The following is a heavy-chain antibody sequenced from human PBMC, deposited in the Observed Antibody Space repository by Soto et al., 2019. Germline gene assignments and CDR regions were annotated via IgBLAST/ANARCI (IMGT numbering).Heavy chain of an antibody. CDR2: LSAYNGNT. J-gene: IGHJ6*03. V-gene: IGHV1-18*01. Sequence: QVQLVQSGAEVKKPGASVKVSCKASGYTFTSYGISWVRQAPGQGLEWMGWLSAYNGNTNYAQKLQGRVTMTTDTSTSTAYMELRSLRSDDTAVYYCARGLSYCSGGSCYSNYYYYYYMDVWGKGTTVTVSS. CDR1: GYTFTSYG. CDR3: ARGLSYCSGGSCYSNYYYYYYMDV. D-gene: IGHD2-15*01.